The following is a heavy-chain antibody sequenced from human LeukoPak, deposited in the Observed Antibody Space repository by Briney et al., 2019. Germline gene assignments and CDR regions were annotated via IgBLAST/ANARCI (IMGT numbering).Heavy chain of an antibody. V-gene: IGHV3-23*01. J-gene: IGHJ4*02. D-gene: IGHD2-2*01. CDR2: ISGSGGST. Sequence: GGSLRLSCAASGFTFSSYAMSWVRQAPGKGLEWVSAISGSGGSTYYADSVKGRFTISRDNSKNTLYLQMNSLRAEDTAVYYCAPGRGIVVVPAATGVIDYRGQGTLVTVSS. CDR3: APGRGIVVVPAATGVIDY. CDR1: GFTFSSYA.